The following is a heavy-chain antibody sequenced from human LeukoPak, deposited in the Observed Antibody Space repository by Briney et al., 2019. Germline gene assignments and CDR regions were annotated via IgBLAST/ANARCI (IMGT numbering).Heavy chain of an antibody. CDR2: ISSYNVDT. CDR1: GYTFTTYG. CDR3: ATGRGIVVVPAATDYMDV. D-gene: IGHD2-2*01. J-gene: IGHJ6*03. V-gene: IGHV1-18*01. Sequence: ASVKVSCKASGYTFTTYGISWVRQAPGQGLEWMGWISSYNVDTNYAQKFQGRVTITADESTSTAYMELSSLRSEDTAVYYCATGRGIVVVPAATDYMDVWGKGTTVTISS.